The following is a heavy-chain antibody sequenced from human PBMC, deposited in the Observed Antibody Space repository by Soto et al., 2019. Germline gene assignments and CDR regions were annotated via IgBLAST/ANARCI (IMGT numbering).Heavy chain of an antibody. D-gene: IGHD3-3*01. J-gene: IGHJ5*02. Sequence: SEILSLTCTVSGGSISGYYWSWIRRPPGMGLEWIGYIQYSGSTNYNPSLKSRVTISVDTSKNQFSLKLSSVTAADTAVYYCARLYYDFWSGYPGNWFDPWGQGTLVTVSS. V-gene: IGHV4-59*08. CDR3: ARLYYDFWSGYPGNWFDP. CDR1: GGSISGYY. CDR2: IQYSGST.